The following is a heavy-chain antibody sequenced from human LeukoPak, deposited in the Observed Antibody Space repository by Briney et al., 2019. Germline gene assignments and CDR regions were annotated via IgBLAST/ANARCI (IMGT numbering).Heavy chain of an antibody. CDR1: GFTFSSYA. D-gene: IGHD3-9*01. CDR2: ISGSGGST. J-gene: IGHJ4*02. V-gene: IGHV3-23*01. CDR3: ACLPSGDYDILTGYLANYFDY. Sequence: PGGSLRLSCAASGFTFSSYAMSWVRQAPGKGLEWVSAISGSGGSTYYADSVKGRFTISRDNAKNSLYLQMNSLRAEDTAVYYCACLPSGDYDILTGYLANYFDYWGQGTLVTVSS.